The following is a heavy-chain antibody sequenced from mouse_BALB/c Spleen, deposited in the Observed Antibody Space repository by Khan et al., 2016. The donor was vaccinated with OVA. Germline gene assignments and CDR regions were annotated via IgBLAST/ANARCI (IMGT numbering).Heavy chain of an antibody. D-gene: IGHD2-10*01. J-gene: IGHJ4*01. CDR1: GFTFSSYG. CDR3: ARAYYDNGYYAMDY. CDR2: ISSGGRYT. V-gene: IGHV5-6*01. Sequence: EVELVESGGDLVKPGGSLKVSCAASGFTFSSYGMSWVRQTPDKRLEWVATISSGGRYTYFPDSVKGRFTISRDNAKNTLFLQMTSLKSEDTAMYYCARAYYDNGYYAMDYWGQGTSVTVSS.